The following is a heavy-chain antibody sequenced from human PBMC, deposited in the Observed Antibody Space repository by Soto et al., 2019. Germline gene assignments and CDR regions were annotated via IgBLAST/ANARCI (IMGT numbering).Heavy chain of an antibody. CDR2: INAGNGNT. D-gene: IGHD1-26*01. CDR1: GYTFTSYA. Sequence: QVQLVQSGAEVKKPGASVKVSCKASGYTFTSYAMHWVRQAPGQRLEWMGWINAGNGNTKYSQKFQGRVTITRDTSASTPYRELSSRRSEDRAVYYCAKPIRWAGDYGGQGTLVTVSS. J-gene: IGHJ4*02. CDR3: AKPIRWAGDY. V-gene: IGHV1-3*01.